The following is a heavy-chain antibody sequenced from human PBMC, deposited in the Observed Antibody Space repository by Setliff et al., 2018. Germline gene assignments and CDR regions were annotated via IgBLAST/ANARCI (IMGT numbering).Heavy chain of an antibody. J-gene: IGHJ3*02. Sequence: LTELSRHWVRQAPGKGLEWMGGFDPEDGETIYAQKFQGRVTMTEDTSTDTACMELSSLRSEDTAVYYCATNAGRSSSWYPRRPGEGHAFDIWGQGTMVTVSS. CDR3: ATNAGRSSSWYPRRPGEGHAFDI. V-gene: IGHV1-24*01. D-gene: IGHD6-13*01. CDR2: FDPEDGET. CDR1: LTELS.